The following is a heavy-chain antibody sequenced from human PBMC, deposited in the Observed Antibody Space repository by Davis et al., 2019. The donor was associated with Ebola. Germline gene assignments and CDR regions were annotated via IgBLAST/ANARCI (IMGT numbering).Heavy chain of an antibody. Sequence: GESLKISCAASGFTFNNFWMNWVRQAPGKGLEWVADIKQDGSEEVYVDSVEGRFSISRDNPRNLLYLQMDSLRAEDTAVYYCSFGDYGRPFEFWGQGTVVTVSP. CDR1: GFTFNNFW. V-gene: IGHV3-7*01. CDR2: IKQDGSEE. CDR3: SFGDYGRPFEF. J-gene: IGHJ4*02. D-gene: IGHD4-17*01.